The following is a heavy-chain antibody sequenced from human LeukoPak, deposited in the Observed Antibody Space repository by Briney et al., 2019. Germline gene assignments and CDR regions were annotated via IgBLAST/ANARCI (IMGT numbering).Heavy chain of an antibody. D-gene: IGHD6-19*01. J-gene: IGHJ4*02. Sequence: PGGSLRLSCAASGFTFSSYGMRWVRQAPGKGLEWVAVIWYDGSNKYYADSVKGRFTISRDNAKNSLYLQMNSLRAEDTAVYYCARRAVAGHKHLDYWGQGTLVTVSS. CDR2: IWYDGSNK. CDR1: GFTFSSYG. CDR3: ARRAVAGHKHLDY. V-gene: IGHV3-33*01.